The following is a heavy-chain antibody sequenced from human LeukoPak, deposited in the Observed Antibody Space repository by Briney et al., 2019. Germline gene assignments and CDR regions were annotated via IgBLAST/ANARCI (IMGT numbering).Heavy chain of an antibody. D-gene: IGHD3-9*01. V-gene: IGHV3-23*01. CDR1: GFTFSTYS. CDR2: ITGSTGST. Sequence: PGGSLRLSCEASGFTFSTYSMNWVRQAPGKGLEWISSITGSTGSTYYADSVRGRFTISRDNSKNSLYLQMSSLRAEDTAIYYCAKVAVWFYYGLDVWGQGTTVTVSS. CDR3: AKVAVWFYYGLDV. J-gene: IGHJ6*02.